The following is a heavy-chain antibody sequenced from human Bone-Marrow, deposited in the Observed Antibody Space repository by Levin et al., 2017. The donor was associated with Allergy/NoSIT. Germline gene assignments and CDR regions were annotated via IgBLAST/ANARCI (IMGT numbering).Heavy chain of an antibody. Sequence: GESLKISCAASGFIFSTYGMYWVRQPPGKGLEWVSVIWHDGSKKYYTDSVKGRFTISRDNSKNTLYLQMKSLRVEDTAVYYCARDGAYKDFWSGYFDPSPYYYSVMDFWGQGTTVTVSS. CDR3: ARDGAYKDFWSGYFDPSPYYYSVMDF. CDR1: GFIFSTYG. J-gene: IGHJ6*02. CDR2: IWHDGSKK. V-gene: IGHV3-33*07. D-gene: IGHD3-3*01.